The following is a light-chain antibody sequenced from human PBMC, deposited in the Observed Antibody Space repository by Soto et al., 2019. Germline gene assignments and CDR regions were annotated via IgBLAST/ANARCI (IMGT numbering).Light chain of an antibody. V-gene: IGKV1-5*03. J-gene: IGKJ1*01. CDR3: QQLNSYST. Sequence: DIQMTQSPSTLSGSVGDRVTITCRASQTISSWLAWYQQKPGKAPKLLIYKASTLKSGVPSRFSGSGSGTEFTLTISSLQPDDFATYYCQQLNSYSTFGQGTKVDNK. CDR2: KAS. CDR1: QTISSW.